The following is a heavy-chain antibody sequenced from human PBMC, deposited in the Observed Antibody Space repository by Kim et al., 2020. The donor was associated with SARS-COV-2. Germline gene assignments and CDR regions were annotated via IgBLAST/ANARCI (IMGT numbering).Heavy chain of an antibody. CDR2: ISSGSSYI. CDR1: GFTFRSYS. J-gene: IGHJ6*01. D-gene: IGHD2-2*01. V-gene: IGHV3-21*01. CDR3: ARDKGVWLPAATYYYYGMGV. Sequence: GGSLRLSCAASGFTFRSYSMNWVRQAPGKGLEWVSSISSGSSYIYYADSVKGRFTISRDNAKNSLYLQMNSLRAEDTAVYYCARDKGVWLPAATYYYYGMGVWGHGTPVSLSS.